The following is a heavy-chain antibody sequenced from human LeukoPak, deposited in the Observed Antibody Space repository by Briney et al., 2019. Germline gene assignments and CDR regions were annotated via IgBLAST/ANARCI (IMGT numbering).Heavy chain of an antibody. D-gene: IGHD3-16*02. V-gene: IGHV3-30*04. Sequence: GGSLRLSCAASGFTFSSYAMHWVRQAPGKGLEWVAVISYDGSNKYYADSVKGRFTISRDNSKNTLYLQMNSLRAEDTAVYYGASYLDIWGQGTMVTVSS. CDR3: ASYLDI. CDR2: ISYDGSNK. J-gene: IGHJ3*02. CDR1: GFTFSSYA.